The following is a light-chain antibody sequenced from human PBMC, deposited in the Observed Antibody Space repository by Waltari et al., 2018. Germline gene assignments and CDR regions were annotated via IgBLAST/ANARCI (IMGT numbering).Light chain of an antibody. Sequence: EIVLTQSPGTLSLSPGERATLSYKASQSVSSNYLAWYQQKPGQAPRLLIYGASSRATGIPDRFSGSGSGTDFTLTISRLGPEDFAVYYCQQYGSSPRTFGQGTKVEIK. V-gene: IGKV3-20*01. J-gene: IGKJ1*01. CDR2: GAS. CDR3: QQYGSSPRT. CDR1: QSVSSNY.